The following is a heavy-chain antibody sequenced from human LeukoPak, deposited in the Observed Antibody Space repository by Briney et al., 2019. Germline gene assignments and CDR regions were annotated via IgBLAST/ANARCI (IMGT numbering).Heavy chain of an antibody. J-gene: IGHJ6*02. CDR1: GGSISSYY. CDR3: ARRPHDHDILTGPGGAYYYGMDV. CDR2: IYYSGST. D-gene: IGHD3-9*01. Sequence: NPSETLSLTCTVSGGSISSYYWSWIRQPPGKGLEWIGYIYYSGSTNYNPSLKSRVTISVDTSKNQFSLKLSSVTAADTAVYYCARRPHDHDILTGPGGAYYYGMDVWGQGTTVTVSS. V-gene: IGHV4-59*08.